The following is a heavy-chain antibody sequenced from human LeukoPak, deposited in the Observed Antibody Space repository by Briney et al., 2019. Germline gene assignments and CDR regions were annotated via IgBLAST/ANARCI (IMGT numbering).Heavy chain of an antibody. J-gene: IGHJ4*02. CDR1: EFTFSDHW. V-gene: IGHV3-7*01. CDR3: AKTGGYNGNDPIDY. CDR2: IKQDGSEK. D-gene: IGHD5-12*01. Sequence: GGSLRLSCAASEFTFSDHWMTWVRQAPGKGLEGVANIKQDGSEKYYVDSVKGRFTISRDNAKTSLYLQMNSLRAEDTAVYYCAKTGGYNGNDPIDYWGQGTLVTVSS.